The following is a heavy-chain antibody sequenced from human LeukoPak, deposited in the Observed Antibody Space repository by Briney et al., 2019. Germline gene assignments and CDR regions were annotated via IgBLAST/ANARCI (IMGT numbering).Heavy chain of an antibody. CDR3: ARGDTPRGYFSY. D-gene: IGHD2-15*01. J-gene: IGHJ4*02. CDR2: IYDSQTT. V-gene: IGHV4-59*01. CDR1: GDSISRFY. Sequence: PSETLSLTCTVSGDSISRFYWSWIRQPPGKGLEWIGYIYDSQTTNYNPSLKSRVYMSIDMSKNQFSLRSTSVTAADTAVYYCARGDTPRGYFSYWGQGTLVPVSS.